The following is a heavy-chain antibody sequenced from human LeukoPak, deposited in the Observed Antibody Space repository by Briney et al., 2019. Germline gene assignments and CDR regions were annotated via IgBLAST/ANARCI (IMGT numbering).Heavy chain of an antibody. CDR2: VLSDGNKK. CDR3: TRGKAKGQSSSWPFDY. D-gene: IGHD6-13*01. CDR1: GFIFNSFS. J-gene: IGHJ4*02. Sequence: GSLRLSCAASGFIFNSFSMRWVRQAPGKGPDWVAAVLSDGNKKYSADSVKGRFTISKDNSRNTLYLQMNSLRADDTAMYYCTRGKAKGQSSSWPFDYWGQGTLVTVSS. V-gene: IGHV3-30-3*01.